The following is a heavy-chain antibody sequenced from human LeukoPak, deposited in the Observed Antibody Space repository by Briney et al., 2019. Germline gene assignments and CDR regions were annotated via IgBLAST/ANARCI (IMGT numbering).Heavy chain of an antibody. J-gene: IGHJ6*02. Sequence: ASVKVSCKASGGTFSSYAISWVRQAPGQGLEWMGGIIPIFGTANYAQKFQGRVTITADESTSTAYMELSSLGSEDTAVYYCARFAPQTGTNYYGMDVWGQGTTVTVSS. V-gene: IGHV1-69*13. CDR2: IIPIFGTA. D-gene: IGHD1-1*01. CDR3: ARFAPQTGTNYYGMDV. CDR1: GGTFSSYA.